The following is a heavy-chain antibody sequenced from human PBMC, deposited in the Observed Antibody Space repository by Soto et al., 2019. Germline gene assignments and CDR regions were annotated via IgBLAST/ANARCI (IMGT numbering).Heavy chain of an antibody. V-gene: IGHV3-13*01. J-gene: IGHJ3*02. CDR3: ASKGLVATSAFDI. CDR1: GFAFRLYD. CDR2: ISTADYT. D-gene: IGHD5-12*01. Sequence: PGGSLRLSCVASGFAFRLYDMHWVRHLSGQGLEWVSGISTADYTYYAGSVRGRFTISRDNAQTSLYLQLNNLRAGDTAVYYCASKGLVATSAFDIWGQGTMVTVS.